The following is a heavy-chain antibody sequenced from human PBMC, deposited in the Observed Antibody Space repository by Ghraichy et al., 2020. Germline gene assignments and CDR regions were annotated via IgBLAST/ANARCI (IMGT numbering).Heavy chain of an antibody. CDR1: GGSFGDYP. V-gene: IGHV4-34*01. J-gene: IGHJ5*02. Sequence: SQTLSLTCAVYGGSFGDYPWNWIRQSTGKGLEWIGQVNHGGSTTFNPSLKSRVSISVDTSQKQFSLKVTSVTAADTAMYYCARSYNGGRFLEETVWFDPWGQGTLVIVSS. D-gene: IGHD3-3*01. CDR2: VNHGGST. CDR3: ARSYNGGRFLEETVWFDP.